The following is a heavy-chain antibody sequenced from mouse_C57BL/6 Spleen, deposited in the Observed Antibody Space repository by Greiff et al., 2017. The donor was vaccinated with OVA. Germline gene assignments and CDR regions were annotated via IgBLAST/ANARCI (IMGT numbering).Heavy chain of an antibody. J-gene: IGHJ2*01. CDR3: ARKGGYYQSYLDD. Sequence: QVQLQQSGPELVKPGASVKISCKASGYAFSSSWMNWVKQRPGKGLEWIGRIYPGDGDTNYNGKFTGKAPLTADTSSSTPYIPLSILTSEDSAVDFCARKGGYYQSYLDDWGQGTTLTVSS. CDR1: GYAFSSSW. D-gene: IGHD2-3*01. V-gene: IGHV1-82*01. CDR2: IYPGDGDT.